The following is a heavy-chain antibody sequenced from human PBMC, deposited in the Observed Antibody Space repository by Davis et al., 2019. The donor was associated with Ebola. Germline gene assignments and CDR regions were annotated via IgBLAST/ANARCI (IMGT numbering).Heavy chain of an antibody. V-gene: IGHV1-18*01. J-gene: IGHJ6*02. CDR3: ARLARDYYGSGSPHRPVYYYYGMDV. CDR1: GYTFTSYG. CDR2: ISAYNGNT. D-gene: IGHD3-10*01. Sequence: ASVKVSCKASGYTFTSYGISWVRQAPGQGLEWMGWISAYNGNTNYAQKLQGRVTMTTDTSTSTAYMELRSLRSDDTAVYYCARLARDYYGSGSPHRPVYYYYGMDVWGQGTTVTVSS.